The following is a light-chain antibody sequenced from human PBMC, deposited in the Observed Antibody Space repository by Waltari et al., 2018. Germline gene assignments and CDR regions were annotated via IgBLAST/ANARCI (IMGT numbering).Light chain of an antibody. CDR3: CSYIGRAL. Sequence: QSALTQPRSVSGSPGQPAPIPCTGTSSDVGRFNYVAWYQHHPGRPPRLLIYDVTKRPSGVPDRFSGSKSGNTASLTISGLQDEDEADFYCCSYIGRALFGGGTKLTVL. CDR1: SSDVGRFNY. J-gene: IGLJ2*01. CDR2: DVT. V-gene: IGLV2-11*01.